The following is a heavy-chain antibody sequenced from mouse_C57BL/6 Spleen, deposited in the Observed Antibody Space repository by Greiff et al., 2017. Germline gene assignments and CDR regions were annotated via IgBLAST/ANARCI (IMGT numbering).Heavy chain of an antibody. Sequence: QVQLKQSGAELARPWASVKLSCKASGYTFTSYGIRWVKQRTGQGLEWIGEIYPRRGHTYYNEKFKGKATLTADKSSSTAYMELRSLTSEDSAVYFGARVCDGADSGVDVDVWGKGTTVTVSS. CDR2: IYPRRGHT. D-gene: IGHD1-1*02. CDR1: GYTFTSYG. CDR3: ARVCDGADSGVDVDV. V-gene: IGHV1-81*01. J-gene: IGHJ1*03.